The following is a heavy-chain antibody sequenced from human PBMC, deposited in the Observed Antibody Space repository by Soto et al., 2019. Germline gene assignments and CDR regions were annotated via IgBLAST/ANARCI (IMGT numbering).Heavy chain of an antibody. CDR3: AGFVVPASRNSDFDY. J-gene: IGHJ4*02. CDR2: IYYSGST. CDR1: GISVSTSDYY. V-gene: IGHV4-39*01. D-gene: IGHD2-15*01. Sequence: LSLTCTVSGISVSTSDYYWGWVRQPPGKGLDWIGNIYYSGSTFYNPSLRSRVTLSVDTSKNQFSLRLNSVTAADTAVYFCAGFVVPASRNSDFDYWGQGTLVTAPQ.